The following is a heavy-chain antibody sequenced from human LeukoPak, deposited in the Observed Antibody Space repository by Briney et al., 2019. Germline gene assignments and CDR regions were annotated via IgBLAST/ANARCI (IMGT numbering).Heavy chain of an antibody. CDR3: ARDSPPAYCSGGSCYFDY. CDR2: IYTSGST. V-gene: IGHV4-61*02. J-gene: IGHJ4*02. D-gene: IGHD2-15*01. Sequence: SQTLSLTCTVSGGSISSGSYYWSWIRQPAGKGLEWIGRIYTSGSTNYNPSLKSRVTISVDTSKNQFSLKLSSVTAADTAVYHCARDSPPAYCSGGSCYFDYWGQGTLVTVSS. CDR1: GGSISSGSYY.